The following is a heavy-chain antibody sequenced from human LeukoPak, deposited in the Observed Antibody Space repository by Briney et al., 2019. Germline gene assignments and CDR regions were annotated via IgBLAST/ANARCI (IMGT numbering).Heavy chain of an antibody. D-gene: IGHD6-13*01. Sequence: PGGSLRLSCAASGFTFSSYGMHWVRQAPGKGLEWVAFIRYDGSNKYYADSVKGRFTISRDNSKNTLYLQMNSLRAEDTAVYYCAKDRAAAGTWGYFDYWGQGTLVTVSS. V-gene: IGHV3-30*02. CDR3: AKDRAAAGTWGYFDY. J-gene: IGHJ4*02. CDR1: GFTFSSYG. CDR2: IRYDGSNK.